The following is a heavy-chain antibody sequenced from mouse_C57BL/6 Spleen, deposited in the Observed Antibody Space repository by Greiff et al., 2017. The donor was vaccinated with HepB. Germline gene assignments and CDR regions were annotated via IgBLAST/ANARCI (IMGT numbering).Heavy chain of an antibody. CDR3: ARDNYYGSKRNWYFDV. CDR2: ISDGGSYT. D-gene: IGHD1-1*01. J-gene: IGHJ1*03. Sequence: EVQRVESGGGLVKPGGSLKLSCAASGFTFSSYAMSWVRQTPEKRLEWVATISDGGSYTYYPDNVKGRFTISRDNAKNNLYLQMSHLKSEDTAMYYCARDNYYGSKRNWYFDVWGTGTTVTVSS. V-gene: IGHV5-4*01. CDR1: GFTFSSYA.